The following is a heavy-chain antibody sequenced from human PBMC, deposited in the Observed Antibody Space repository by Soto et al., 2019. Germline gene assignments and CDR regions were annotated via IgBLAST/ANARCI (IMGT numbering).Heavy chain of an antibody. D-gene: IGHD6-19*01. CDR2: INPNSGGT. Sequence: ASVKVSCKASGYTFSGLYMHWVRQAPGQGLEWMGWINPNSGGTNSAEKFQGRVTMTRDTSISTAYMELSRLTSDDTAVYYCASAAVTGTAGLDFWGQGTQVTVSS. CDR3: ASAAVTGTAGLDF. J-gene: IGHJ4*02. CDR1: GYTFSGLY. V-gene: IGHV1-2*02.